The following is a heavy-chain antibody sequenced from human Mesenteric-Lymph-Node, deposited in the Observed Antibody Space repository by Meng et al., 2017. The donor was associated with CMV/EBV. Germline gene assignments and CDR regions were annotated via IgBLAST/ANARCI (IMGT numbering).Heavy chain of an antibody. CDR2: INTTTGTP. J-gene: IGHJ4*02. Sequence: SGYTFTSYAMNWVRQAPGQGLEWMGWINTTTGTPTYAQGFTGRFVFSLDTSVSTAYLQISSLKAEDTAVYYCARGRNYDILTGYNDYWGQGTLVTVSS. CDR3: ARGRNYDILTGYNDY. CDR1: GYTFTSYA. D-gene: IGHD3-9*01. V-gene: IGHV7-4-1*02.